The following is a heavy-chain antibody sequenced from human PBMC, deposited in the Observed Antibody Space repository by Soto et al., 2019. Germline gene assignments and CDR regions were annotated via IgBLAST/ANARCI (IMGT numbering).Heavy chain of an antibody. V-gene: IGHV3-49*03. CDR1: GFTFGDYA. Sequence: PAGSLRLSCTASGFTFGDYAIRWFRQAPGKGRGWVGFISSKAYGGTTEYAASVKGRCTISRDDTKSIAYLQMNSLKTEDTAVYYCTRDSCQVGSSWYWFDPWGQGTLVTVSS. J-gene: IGHJ5*02. CDR3: TRDSCQVGSSWYWFDP. D-gene: IGHD6-13*01. CDR2: ISSKAYGGTT.